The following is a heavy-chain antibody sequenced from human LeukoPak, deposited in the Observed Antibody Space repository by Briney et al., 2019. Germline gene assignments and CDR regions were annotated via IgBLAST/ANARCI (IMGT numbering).Heavy chain of an antibody. Sequence: SETLSLTCTVSGGSISSYHGSWMRQPRGEGLEGIGHIYYSETTNYNPSLKSRVTISVDTSKNQLSLKLSSVTAAHTAVYYCARRYYYHTSGYNWYYFDYWRQGTLVTVSS. CDR3: ARRYYYHTSGYNWYYFDY. D-gene: IGHD3-22*01. V-gene: IGHV4-59*08. J-gene: IGHJ4*02. CDR1: GGSISSYH. CDR2: IYYSETT.